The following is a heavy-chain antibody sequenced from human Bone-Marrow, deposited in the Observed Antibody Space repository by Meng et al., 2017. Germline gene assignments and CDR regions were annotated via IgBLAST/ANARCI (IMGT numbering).Heavy chain of an antibody. CDR1: GGSFSDYS. CDR3: ARGLAYCSGGSCYPGSYFDY. V-gene: IGHV4-34*01. CDR2: INHSGST. D-gene: IGHD2-15*01. J-gene: IGHJ4*02. Sequence: QVPLQQWGAGMLKPSGPLSPTCVASGGSFSDYSWSWTRQPPGKGLEWIGEINHSGSTNYNPSLESRATISVDTSQNNLSLKLSSVTAADTAVYYCARGLAYCSGGSCYPGSYFDYWGQGTLVTVSS.